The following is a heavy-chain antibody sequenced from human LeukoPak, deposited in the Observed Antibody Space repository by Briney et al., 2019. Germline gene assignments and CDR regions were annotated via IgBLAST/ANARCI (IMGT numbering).Heavy chain of an antibody. Sequence: GASVKVSCKASGYTFTGYYMHWVRQAPGQGLEWMGWMNPNSGNTGYAQKFQGGVTMTRNTSISTAYMELSSLRSEDAAVYYCARGQGLLPFDYWGQGTLVTVSS. J-gene: IGHJ4*02. CDR2: MNPNSGNT. V-gene: IGHV1-8*02. CDR3: ARGQGLLPFDY. CDR1: GYTFTGYY. D-gene: IGHD6-25*01.